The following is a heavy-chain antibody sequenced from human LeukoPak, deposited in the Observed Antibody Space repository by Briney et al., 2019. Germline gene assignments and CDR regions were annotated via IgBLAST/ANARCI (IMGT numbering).Heavy chain of an antibody. CDR1: GFTFSSYS. Sequence: GGSLRLSCSASGFTFSSYSMNWVRQAPGKGLEWVSSISSSSSYIYCAGSVKGRFTISRDNAKNSLYLQMNSLRAEDTAVYYCARDLYYDILTGYFDYWGQGTLVTVSS. V-gene: IGHV3-21*01. CDR3: ARDLYYDILTGYFDY. J-gene: IGHJ4*02. CDR2: ISSSSSYI. D-gene: IGHD3-9*01.